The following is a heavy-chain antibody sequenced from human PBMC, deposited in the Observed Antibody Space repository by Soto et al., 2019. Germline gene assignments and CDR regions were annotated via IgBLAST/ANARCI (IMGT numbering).Heavy chain of an antibody. J-gene: IGHJ4*02. V-gene: IGHV3-30*18. CDR1: GFTFSSYG. D-gene: IGHD3-22*01. Sequence: GGSLRLSCAASGFTFSSYGMHWVRQAPGKGLEWVAVISYDGSNKYYADSVKGRFTISRDNSKNTLYLQMNSLRAEDTAVYYCAKAQNYYDSSLSDYWGQGTLVTVSS. CDR2: ISYDGSNK. CDR3: AKAQNYYDSSLSDY.